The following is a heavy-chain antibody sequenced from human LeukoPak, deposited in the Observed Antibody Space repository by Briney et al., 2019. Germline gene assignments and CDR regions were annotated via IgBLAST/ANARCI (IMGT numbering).Heavy chain of an antibody. CDR3: ARNEGTLVGGY. V-gene: IGHV3-20*04. D-gene: IGHD6-13*01. CDR1: GFTFDDYG. J-gene: IGHJ4*02. CDR2: INWNGGST. Sequence: GGSLRLSCAASGFTFDDYGMSWVRQAPGKGLEWVSTINWNGGSTGYADSVKGRFTISRDNAMNSLYLQMHSLRAEDTALYYCARNEGTLVGGYWGQGTLVTVSS.